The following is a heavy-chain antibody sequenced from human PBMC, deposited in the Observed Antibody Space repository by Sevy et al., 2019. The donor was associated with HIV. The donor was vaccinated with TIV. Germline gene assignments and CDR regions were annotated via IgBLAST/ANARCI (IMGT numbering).Heavy chain of an antibody. CDR3: VRNGGAYDSGFDP. Sequence: GGSLRLSCVASGFTFSNYDMNWVRQAPGKGLEWVSKIRSSGSDIYYEDSVKGRFTISRDNAKDSLNLQMNSLRAEDTAVYYCVRNGGAYDSGFDPWGQGTLVTVSS. CDR1: GFTFSNYD. D-gene: IGHD3-22*01. V-gene: IGHV3-48*03. CDR2: IRSSGSDI. J-gene: IGHJ5*02.